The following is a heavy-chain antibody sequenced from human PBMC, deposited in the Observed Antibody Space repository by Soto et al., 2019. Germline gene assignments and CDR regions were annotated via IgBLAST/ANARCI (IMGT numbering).Heavy chain of an antibody. CDR2: ISAYNGNT. V-gene: IGHV1-18*01. D-gene: IGHD6-13*01. J-gene: IGHJ4*02. Sequence: ASVKVSCKASGYTFTSYGISWVRQAPGQGLEWMGWISAYNGNTNYAQKLQGRVTMTTDTSTSTAYMELRSLRSDDTAVYYCARDLLAVAAAGPALDYWGQGTLVTVSS. CDR1: GYTFTSYG. CDR3: ARDLLAVAAAGPALDY.